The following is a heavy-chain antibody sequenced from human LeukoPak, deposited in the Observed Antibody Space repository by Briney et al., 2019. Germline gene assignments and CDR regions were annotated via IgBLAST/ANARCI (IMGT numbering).Heavy chain of an antibody. D-gene: IGHD1-1*01. Sequence: SGGSLRLSCAASGFTFSSYAMHWVRQAPGKGLEWVAVISYDGSNKYYADSVKGRFTISRDNSKNTLYLQMNSLRAEDTAVYYCTTQLELWLLDAFDIWGQGTMVTVSS. V-gene: IGHV3-30-3*01. CDR1: GFTFSSYA. J-gene: IGHJ3*02. CDR3: TTQLELWLLDAFDI. CDR2: ISYDGSNK.